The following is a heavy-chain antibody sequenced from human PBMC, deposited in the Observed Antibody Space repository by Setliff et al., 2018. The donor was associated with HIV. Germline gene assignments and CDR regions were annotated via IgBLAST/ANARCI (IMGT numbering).Heavy chain of an antibody. CDR3: AKDLGTYSSGRALDS. J-gene: IGHJ4*02. CDR2: FADSAVIT. Sequence: GGSLRLSCEGSGFSFASHAMTWVRQAPGKGLEWVSTFADSAVITLYADSVKGRFTMSRDDSKNTLYLHMTGLRADDTAIYYCAKDLGTYSSGRALDSWGQGALVTVSS. CDR1: GFSFASHA. V-gene: IGHV3-23*01. D-gene: IGHD6-19*01.